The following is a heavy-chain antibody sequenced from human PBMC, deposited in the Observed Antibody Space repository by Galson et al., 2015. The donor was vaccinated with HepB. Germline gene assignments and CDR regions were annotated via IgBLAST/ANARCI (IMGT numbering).Heavy chain of an antibody. CDR1: RFTFNSYA. CDR3: ARGGIVVVPTAPIRGAFDI. V-gene: IGHV3-30*04. CDR2: ISYDGSNK. J-gene: IGHJ3*02. Sequence: SLRLSCAASRFTFNSYAMHWVRQAPGKGLEWVAVISYDGSNKYYADSVKGRFTISRDISKNTLYLQMKSLTADDTAVYYCARGGIVVVPTAPIRGAFDIWGQGTMVTVSS. D-gene: IGHD2-2*01.